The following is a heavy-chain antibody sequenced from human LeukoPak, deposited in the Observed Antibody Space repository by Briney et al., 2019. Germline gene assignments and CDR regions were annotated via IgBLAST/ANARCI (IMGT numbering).Heavy chain of an antibody. J-gene: IGHJ4*02. CDR1: GFTFSRYA. CDR2: ISGSGGST. D-gene: IGHD3-3*01. V-gene: IGHV3-23*01. Sequence: GGSLRLSCAASGFTFSRYAMSWVRQAPGKGLEWVSAISGSGGSTYYADSVKGRFTISRDNSKNTLYLQMNSLRAEDTAVYYCAKNSFYDFWSGYHFDYWGQGTLVTVSS. CDR3: AKNSFYDFWSGYHFDY.